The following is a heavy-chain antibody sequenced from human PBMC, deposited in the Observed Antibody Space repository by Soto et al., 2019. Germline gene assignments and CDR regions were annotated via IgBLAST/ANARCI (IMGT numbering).Heavy chain of an antibody. CDR1: VXSISSGDYY. V-gene: IGHV4-30-4*01. CDR3: ASALYDFWSGGPDY. J-gene: IGHJ4*02. CDR2: IYYSGST. D-gene: IGHD3-3*01. Sequence: LSLTCTVSVXSISSGDYYWSCIRQPPGKGLEWIGYIYYSGSTYYNPSLESRVTISVDTSKNQFSLKLSSVTAADTAVHYCASALYDFWSGGPDYWGQGTLVTVSS.